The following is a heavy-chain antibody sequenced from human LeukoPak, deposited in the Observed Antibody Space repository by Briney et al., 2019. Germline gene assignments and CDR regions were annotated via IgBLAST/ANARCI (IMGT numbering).Heavy chain of an antibody. Sequence: DSVNVSCKASGYTFTSYAMHWARQAPGQRLEWMGWSNAGNGNTKYSQEFQGRVTITRDTSASTAYMELSSLRSEDMAVYYCARGRRYYYGSGSFHWGQGTLVTVSS. CDR2: SNAGNGNT. J-gene: IGHJ4*02. D-gene: IGHD3-10*01. CDR1: GYTFTSYA. V-gene: IGHV1-3*02. CDR3: ARGRRYYYGSGSFH.